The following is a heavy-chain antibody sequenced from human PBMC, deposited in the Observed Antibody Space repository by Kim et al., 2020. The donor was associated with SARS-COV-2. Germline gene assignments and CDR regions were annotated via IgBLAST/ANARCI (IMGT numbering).Heavy chain of an antibody. CDR3: AGGLQYSGYESY. Sequence: SVEVSCKASGGTFSSYAISWVRQAPGQGLEGMGGIIPIFGTANYAQKFQGRVTITADESTSTAYMELSSLSSVDTAVYYCAGGLQYSGYESYWGQGTLV. J-gene: IGHJ4*02. V-gene: IGHV1-69*13. CDR2: IIPIFGTA. D-gene: IGHD5-12*01. CDR1: GGTFSSYA.